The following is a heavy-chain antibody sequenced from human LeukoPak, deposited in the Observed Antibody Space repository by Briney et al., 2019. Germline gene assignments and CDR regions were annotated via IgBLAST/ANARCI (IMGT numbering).Heavy chain of an antibody. J-gene: IGHJ5*01. Sequence: GASVKVSCKASGYTFTGYYLHWVRQAPGQGLEWVGCVNPNSGDTSYAQKFQGSVTMTRDTSISTVYMELSRLRSDDTAVYYCARASGSYWWFDSWGQGTLVTVSS. CDR1: GYTFTGYY. V-gene: IGHV1-2*02. CDR3: ARASGSYWWFDS. D-gene: IGHD1-26*01. CDR2: VNPNSGDT.